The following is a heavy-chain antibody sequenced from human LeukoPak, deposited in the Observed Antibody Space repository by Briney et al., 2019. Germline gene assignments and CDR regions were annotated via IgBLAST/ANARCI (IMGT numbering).Heavy chain of an antibody. V-gene: IGHV4-34*01. J-gene: IGHJ6*03. Sequence: PSETLSLTCAVYGGSLSGYYWSWIRQPPGKGLEWIGEINHSGSTNYNPSLKSRVTMSVDTSKKEFSLKLSSVTAADTAVYYCASSPNFYYYYMDVWGKGTTVTVSS. CDR3: ASSPNFYYYYMDV. CDR1: GGSLSGYY. CDR2: INHSGST.